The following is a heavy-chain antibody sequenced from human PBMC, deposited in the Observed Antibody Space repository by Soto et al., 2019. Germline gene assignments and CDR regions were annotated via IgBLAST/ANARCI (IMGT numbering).Heavy chain of an antibody. CDR3: AKEGGRAAAGTFDY. V-gene: IGHV3-53*05. CDR1: GFTVSSNY. CDR2: IYSGGST. D-gene: IGHD6-13*01. Sequence: GGSLRLSCAASGFTVSSNYMSWVRQAPGKGLEWVSVIYSGGSTYYADSVKGRFTISRDNSKNTLYLQMNSLRAEDTAVYYCAKEGGRAAAGTFDYWGQGTLVTVSS. J-gene: IGHJ4*02.